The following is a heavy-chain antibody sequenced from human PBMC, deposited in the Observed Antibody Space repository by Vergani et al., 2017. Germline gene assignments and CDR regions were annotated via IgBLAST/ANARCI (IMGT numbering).Heavy chain of an antibody. J-gene: IGHJ5*02. CDR2: IHSSGTT. D-gene: IGHD3-10*01. V-gene: IGHV4-61*02. CDR3: ARDSWTSELRGVYWFDT. Sequence: QVQLQESGPGLLKPSETLSLTCTVSGYSISSGSFYWSWIRQPAGKGLEWIGRIHSSGTTHYNPSLQSRVTLSVDTSKNQLPLRMTSVTAADTAVYYCARDSWTSELRGVYWFDTWGQGTLVSVSS. CDR1: GYSISSGSFY.